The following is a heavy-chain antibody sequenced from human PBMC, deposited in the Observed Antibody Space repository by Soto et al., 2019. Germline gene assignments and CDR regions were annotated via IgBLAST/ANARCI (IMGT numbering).Heavy chain of an antibody. Sequence: GGSLRLSCAASGFTFSNAWMNWVRQAPGKGLEWVGRIKSKTDGGTTDYVAPVKGRFTISRDDSKNTLYLQMNSLKTEDTAVYYCTTDLPHNWNFIRLRWFDPWGQGTLVTVSS. D-gene: IGHD1-7*01. CDR1: GFTFSNAW. V-gene: IGHV3-15*07. J-gene: IGHJ5*02. CDR3: TTDLPHNWNFIRLRWFDP. CDR2: IKSKTDGGTT.